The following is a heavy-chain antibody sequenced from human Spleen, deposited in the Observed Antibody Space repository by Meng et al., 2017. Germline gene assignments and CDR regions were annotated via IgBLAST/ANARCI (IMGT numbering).Heavy chain of an antibody. Sequence: QPQHWCAGLLQPSETLSLPCVVSGGSFSDYYWSWIRQPPGKWLEWIGDINHSGSTNYNPSLENRATISVDTSQNNLTLKLSSVTAADSAVYYCARGPTTMAHDFDYWGQGTLVTVSS. V-gene: IGHV4-34*01. D-gene: IGHD4-11*01. CDR3: ARGPTTMAHDFDY. J-gene: IGHJ4*02. CDR2: INHSGST. CDR1: GGSFSDYY.